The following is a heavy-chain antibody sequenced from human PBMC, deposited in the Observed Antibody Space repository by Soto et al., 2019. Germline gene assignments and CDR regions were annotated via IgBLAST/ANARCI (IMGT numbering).Heavy chain of an antibody. J-gene: IGHJ4*02. Sequence: EVQLVESGGGLAQPGGSLRLSCAASGFTFSRFDLHWVRQVTGKRLEWVSGIGTSGDPYYAVSVKGRFTVSRDNAKNSIFLDMNSLRAGDTAVYFCARAVPGYGGYYFDYWGQGALVTVSS. CDR2: IGTSGDP. V-gene: IGHV3-13*05. CDR3: ARAVPGYGGYYFDY. CDR1: GFTFSRFD. D-gene: IGHD4-17*01.